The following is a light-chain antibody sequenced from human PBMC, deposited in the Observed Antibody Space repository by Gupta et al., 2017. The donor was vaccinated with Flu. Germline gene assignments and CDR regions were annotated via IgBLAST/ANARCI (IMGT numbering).Light chain of an antibody. J-gene: IGKJ1*01. Sequence: EIVMTQSPATLSVSPGERDTLSCRASQSVSSNLAWYQQKPGQAPRLLIYGASTRATGIPARFSGSGSGTEFTLTISSLLSEDFAVYYGQQYNNWPRTFGQGTKVEIK. CDR2: GAS. CDR3: QQYNNWPRT. V-gene: IGKV3-15*01. CDR1: QSVSSN.